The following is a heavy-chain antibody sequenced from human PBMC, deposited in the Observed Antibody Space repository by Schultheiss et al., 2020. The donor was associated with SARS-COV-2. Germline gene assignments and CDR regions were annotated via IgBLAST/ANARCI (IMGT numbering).Heavy chain of an antibody. Sequence: ASVKVSCKASGGTFSSYAISWVRQAPGRGLEWMGWINAGNGNTKYSQKFQGRVTITRDTSASTAYMELSSLRSEDTAVYYCARDGHFPGPYYSYGMDVWGQGTTVTVSS. CDR1: GGTFSSYA. CDR3: ARDGHFPGPYYSYGMDV. J-gene: IGHJ6*02. CDR2: INAGNGNT. D-gene: IGHD3-10*01. V-gene: IGHV1-3*01.